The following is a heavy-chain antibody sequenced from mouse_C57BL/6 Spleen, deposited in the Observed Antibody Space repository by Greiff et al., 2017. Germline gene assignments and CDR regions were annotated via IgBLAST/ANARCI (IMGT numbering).Heavy chain of an antibody. CDR2: IRSKSNNYAT. CDR1: GFSFNTYA. V-gene: IGHV10-1*01. Sequence: GGGLVQPNGSLKLSCAASGFSFNTYALHWVRQAPGKCLEWVARIRSKSNNYATYYADSVKDRFTNSRDDSDSILYLQMNNLKTEDTAMYYCVRGDYWGQGTTLTVSS. J-gene: IGHJ2*01. CDR3: VRGDY.